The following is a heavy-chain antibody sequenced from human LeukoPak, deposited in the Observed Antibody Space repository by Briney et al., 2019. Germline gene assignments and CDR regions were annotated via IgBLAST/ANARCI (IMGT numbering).Heavy chain of an antibody. J-gene: IGHJ5*02. D-gene: IGHD6-13*01. Sequence: PSETLSLTCTVSGGSISSSSYYWGWIPHPPGKGLEWIGSIYYSGGTYYNPSIKSRVTISVDTSKNQFSLKLSSVTAADTAVYYCARGLSSSWYANWFDPWGHGTLVTVSS. V-gene: IGHV4-39*01. CDR1: GGSISSSSYY. CDR3: ARGLSSSWYANWFDP. CDR2: IYYSGGT.